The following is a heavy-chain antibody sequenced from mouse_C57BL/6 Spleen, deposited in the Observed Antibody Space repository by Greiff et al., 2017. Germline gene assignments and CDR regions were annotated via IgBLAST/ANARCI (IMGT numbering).Heavy chain of an antibody. J-gene: IGHJ1*03. CDR3: AKTLYNGNYVGYYNV. V-gene: IGHV2-3*01. CDR2: RWGDGST. CDR1: GISLPSYG. D-gene: IGHD2-1*01. Sequence: VQLQQSGPGLVAPSQSLSITSTVPGISLPSYGVSWVRQPQGKGLEWLGVRWGDGSTNYHSALIYRMRISKDNSKSQVFLKLNRLQSDDTSTYYCAKTLYNGNYVGYYNVLSTVNTVTVSS.